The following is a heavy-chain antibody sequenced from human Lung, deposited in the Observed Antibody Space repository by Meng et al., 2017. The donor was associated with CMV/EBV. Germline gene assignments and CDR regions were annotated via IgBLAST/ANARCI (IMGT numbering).Heavy chain of an antibody. CDR2: ISSSSSYI. CDR1: GFIFSSYA. D-gene: IGHD2-2*02. Sequence: GGSLRLSCAASGFIFSSYAMSWVRLAPGKGLEWVSSISSSSSYIYYADSVKGRFTISRDNAKNSLYLQMNSLRAEDTAVYYCARDLGVVPAAIYGHWGQGNRVNGAS. V-gene: IGHV3-21*01. CDR3: ARDLGVVPAAIYGH. J-gene: IGHJ4*02.